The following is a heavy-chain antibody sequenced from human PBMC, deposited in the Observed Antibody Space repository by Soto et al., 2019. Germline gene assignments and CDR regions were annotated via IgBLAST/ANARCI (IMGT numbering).Heavy chain of an antibody. V-gene: IGHV3-23*01. D-gene: IGHD6-6*01. CDR2: ISGSGGST. CDR1: GFTFSSYA. Sequence: PGGSLRLSCAASGFTFSSYAMSWVRQAPGKGLEWVSAISGSGGSTYYADSVKGRFTISRDNSKNTLYLQMNSLRAEDTAVYYCAKDRSYSSSSFVFYFDYWGQGTLVTVSS. CDR3: AKDRSYSSSSFVFYFDY. J-gene: IGHJ4*02.